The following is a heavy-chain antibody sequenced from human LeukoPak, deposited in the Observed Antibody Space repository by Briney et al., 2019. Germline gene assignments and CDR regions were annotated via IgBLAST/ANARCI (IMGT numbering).Heavy chain of an antibody. CDR3: ARGTDDYIVATTSFEY. CDR2: VIPMVGTA. J-gene: IGHJ4*02. V-gene: IGHV1-69*13. Sequence: SVKVSCKASGDSFSTYVISWVRQAPGQGLEWMGGVIPMVGTANIAQKFQGRVTITADESTSTAYMEVSSLRSDDTAVYYCARGTDDYIVATTSFEYWGQGTLVTVSS. CDR1: GDSFSTYV. D-gene: IGHD5-12*01.